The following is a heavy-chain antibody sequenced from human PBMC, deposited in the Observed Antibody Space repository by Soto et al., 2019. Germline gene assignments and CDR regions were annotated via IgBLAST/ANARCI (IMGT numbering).Heavy chain of an antibody. J-gene: IGHJ4*02. D-gene: IGHD6-19*01. Sequence: QVQLVQSGAEVKKPGSSVKVSCNACGGTFSSYTISWVRQAPGQGLEWMGRIIPILGIANYAQKFQGRVTITADKSTSTAYMELSSLRSEDTAVYYCARDAVAGTPDYWGQGTLVTVSS. CDR3: ARDAVAGTPDY. CDR1: GGTFSSYT. CDR2: IIPILGIA. V-gene: IGHV1-69*08.